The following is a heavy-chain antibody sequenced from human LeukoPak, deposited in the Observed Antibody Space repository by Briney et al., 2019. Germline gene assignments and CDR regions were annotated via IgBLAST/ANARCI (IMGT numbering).Heavy chain of an antibody. V-gene: IGHV3-23*01. CDR2: ISGSGGST. CDR3: ARAQLLWFGELLPLDY. CDR1: GGSISSGSYY. D-gene: IGHD3-10*01. J-gene: IGHJ4*02. Sequence: PSETLSLTCTVSGGSISSGSYYWSWIRQPPGKGLEWVSGISGSGGSTYYADSVKGRFTISRDNSKNALYLQMNSLRAEDTAVYYCARAQLLWFGELLPLDYWGQGTLVTVSS.